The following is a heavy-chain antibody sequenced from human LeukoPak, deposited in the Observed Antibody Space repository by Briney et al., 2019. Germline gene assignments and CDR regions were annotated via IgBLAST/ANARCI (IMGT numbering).Heavy chain of an antibody. D-gene: IGHD3-10*01. Sequence: PSETLSFTCTVSGGSISSYYWSWIRQPAGKGLEWIGRSYTSGSTNYKPTLKSRVTISVDESKNQFSLKLSSATAADTAVYYYARDLYTSGSSHYYYYMAVWGNGTTVTVSS. V-gene: IGHV4-4*07. CDR1: GGSISSYY. CDR3: ARDLYTSGSSHYYYYMAV. J-gene: IGHJ6*03. CDR2: SYTSGST.